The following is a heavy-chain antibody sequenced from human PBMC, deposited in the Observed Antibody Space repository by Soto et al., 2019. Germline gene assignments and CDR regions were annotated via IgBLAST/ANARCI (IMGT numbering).Heavy chain of an antibody. Sequence: SETLSLTCAVYGGSFSGYYWSWIRQPPGKGLEWIGEINHSGSTNYNPSLKSRVTISVDTSKNQFSLKLSSVTAADTAVYYCRGYDSTQYYYYYCGMDVWGQGTTVTVSS. CDR2: INHSGST. CDR3: RGYDSTQYYYYYCGMDV. D-gene: IGHD5-12*01. J-gene: IGHJ6*02. CDR1: GGSFSGYY. V-gene: IGHV4-34*01.